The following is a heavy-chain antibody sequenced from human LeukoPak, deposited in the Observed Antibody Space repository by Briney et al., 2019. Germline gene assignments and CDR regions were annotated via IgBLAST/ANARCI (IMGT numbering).Heavy chain of an antibody. J-gene: IGHJ4*02. CDR3: ARDKRSIAAAYAGVY. D-gene: IGHD6-13*01. CDR1: GFTFSSYW. V-gene: IGHV3-7*01. Sequence: PGGSLRLSCAASGFTFSSYWMSWVRQAPGKGLEWVANIKQDRSEKYYVDSVKGRFTISRDNAKNSLYLQMNSLRAEDTAVYYCARDKRSIAAAYAGVYWGQGTLVTVSS. CDR2: IKQDRSEK.